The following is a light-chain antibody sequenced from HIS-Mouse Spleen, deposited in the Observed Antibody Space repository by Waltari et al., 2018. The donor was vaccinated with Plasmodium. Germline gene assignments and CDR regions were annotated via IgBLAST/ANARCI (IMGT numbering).Light chain of an antibody. CDR2: KAS. J-gene: IGKJ2*01. Sequence: DIQMTQSPSTLSASVGDRVTITCRASQSISSWLAWYQQKPGKAPKLLIYKASSFESGVPSRFSGSGSGTEFTLTISRLQPDDFATYYCQQYNSYSGTFGQGTKLEIK. CDR1: QSISSW. CDR3: QQYNSYSGT. V-gene: IGKV1-5*03.